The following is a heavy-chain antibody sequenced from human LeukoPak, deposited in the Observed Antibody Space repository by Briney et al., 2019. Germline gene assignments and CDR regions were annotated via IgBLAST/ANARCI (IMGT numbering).Heavy chain of an antibody. CDR1: GYIFTGYY. J-gene: IGHJ4*02. V-gene: IGHV1-2*02. D-gene: IGHD6-25*01. Sequence: ASVTVSCKDSGYIFTGYYMHWVRQAPGQGLECMGWINPNSGGTNYAQKFQGRVTMTRDTSISTAYMELRRMTSDDTAVYYCETSSGTSGPERHYRGQGTLVTVSA. CDR2: INPNSGGT. CDR3: ETSSGTSGPERHY.